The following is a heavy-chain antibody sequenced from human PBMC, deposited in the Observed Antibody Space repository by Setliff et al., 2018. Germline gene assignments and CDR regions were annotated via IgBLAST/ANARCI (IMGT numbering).Heavy chain of an antibody. D-gene: IGHD3-3*01. CDR2: ISAHDGKI. V-gene: IGHV1-18*01. CDR3: VRDSRITVLGVDNYHYMDV. Sequence: ASVKVSCKASGYTFTDYGINWVRQAPGQGLEWMGWISAHDGKINYTQKFQGRITVTTDLSTSTAYLDLRSLRSDDTAVYYCVRDSRITVLGVDNYHYMDVWGRGTTVTVSS. J-gene: IGHJ6*03. CDR1: GYTFTDYG.